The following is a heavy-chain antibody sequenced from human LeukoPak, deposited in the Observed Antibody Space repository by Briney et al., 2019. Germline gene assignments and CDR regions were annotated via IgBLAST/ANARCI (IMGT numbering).Heavy chain of an antibody. CDR2: IYTSGST. CDR3: ARWGRGWYQQLPPDY. J-gene: IGHJ4*02. D-gene: IGHD6-19*01. Sequence: PSETLSLTCAVYGGSFSGYYWSWIRQPAGKGLEWIGRIYTSGSTNYNPSLKSRVTMSVDTSKNQFSLKLSSVTAADTAVYYCARWGRGWYQQLPPDYWGQGTLVTVSS. CDR1: GGSFSGYY. V-gene: IGHV4-59*10.